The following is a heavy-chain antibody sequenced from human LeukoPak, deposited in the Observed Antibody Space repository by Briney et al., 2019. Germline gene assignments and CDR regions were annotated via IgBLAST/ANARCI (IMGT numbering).Heavy chain of an antibody. V-gene: IGHV4-34*01. CDR1: GGSFSGYY. Sequence: SETLSLTCAVYGGSFSGYYWSWIRQPPGKGLEWIGEINYSGYTNYNPSLKRRVTISVDTSKSQFSLELTSVTAADTAVYYCARDGGTHDGLDIWGQGTMVTVSS. CDR2: INYSGYT. D-gene: IGHD1-7*01. CDR3: ARDGGTHDGLDI. J-gene: IGHJ3*02.